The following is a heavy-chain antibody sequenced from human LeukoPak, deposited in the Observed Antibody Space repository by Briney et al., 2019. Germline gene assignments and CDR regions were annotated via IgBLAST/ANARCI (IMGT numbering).Heavy chain of an antibody. CDR1: GGSISSTSYY. J-gene: IGHJ4*02. CDR2: VYYNGAT. V-gene: IGHV4-39*01. Sequence: SETLSLTCTVSGGSISSTSYYWGWIRQPPGKGLQWIGTVYYNGATQYNPSLKSRVTISVDTYKNQFSLKLTSVTAADTAVYYCVRGNYYFDYWGQGALVTVSS. CDR3: VRGNYYFDY. D-gene: IGHD1-7*01.